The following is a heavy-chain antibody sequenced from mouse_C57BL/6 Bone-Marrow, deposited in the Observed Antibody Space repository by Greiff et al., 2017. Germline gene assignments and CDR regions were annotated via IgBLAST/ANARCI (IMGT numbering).Heavy chain of an antibody. Sequence: QVHVKQSGAELARPGASVKLSCKASGYTFTSYGISWVKQRTGQGLEWIGEIYPRSGNTYYNEKFKGKATLTADKSSSTAYMELRSLTSEDSAVYFCASPFITTVVASDYWGQGTTLTVSS. D-gene: IGHD1-1*01. J-gene: IGHJ2*01. V-gene: IGHV1-81*01. CDR2: IYPRSGNT. CDR3: ASPFITTVVASDY. CDR1: GYTFTSYG.